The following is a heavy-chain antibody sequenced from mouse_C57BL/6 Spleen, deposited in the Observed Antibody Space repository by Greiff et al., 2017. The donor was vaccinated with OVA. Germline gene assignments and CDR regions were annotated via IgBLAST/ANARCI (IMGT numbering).Heavy chain of an antibody. CDR2: IYPGNSDT. Sequence: VQLQQSGTVLARPGASVKMSCKTSGYTFTSYWMHWVKQRPGQGLEWIGAIYPGNSDTSYNQKFKGKAKLTAVTSASTAYMQLSSLTNEDSAVYYCARLEPITTLVAPDYWGQGTTLTVSS. CDR1: GYTFTSYW. V-gene: IGHV1-5*01. CDR3: ARLEPITTLVAPDY. D-gene: IGHD1-1*01. J-gene: IGHJ2*01.